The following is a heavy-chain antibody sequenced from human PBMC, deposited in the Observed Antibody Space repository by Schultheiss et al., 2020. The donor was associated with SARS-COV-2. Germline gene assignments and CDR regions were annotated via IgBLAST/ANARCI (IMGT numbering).Heavy chain of an antibody. CDR1: GGTFSTYV. CDR3: AREGPYCGGDCGFDP. D-gene: IGHD2-21*02. V-gene: IGHV1-18*01. Sequence: ASVKVSCKASGGTFSTYVISWVRQAPGQGLEWMGWISAYNGNTNHAQKLQGRVTMTTDTSTSTAYMELSSLRSEDTAVYYCAREGPYCGGDCGFDPWGQGTLVTVSS. CDR2: ISAYNGNT. J-gene: IGHJ5*02.